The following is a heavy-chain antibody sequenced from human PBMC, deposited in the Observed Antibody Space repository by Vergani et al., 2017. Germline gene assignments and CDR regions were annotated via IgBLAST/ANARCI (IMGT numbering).Heavy chain of an antibody. Sequence: QVQLVQSGAEVKKPGASVKVSCKVSGYTLTELSMHWVRQAPGKGLEWMGGLDPEDGETIYAQKFQCRVTMTGDTSTDTASMELSSLRSEDTAVYYCAAILWFWDVPNLLGWFDPGGQGTLVTVSS. CDR1: GYTLTELS. J-gene: IGHJ5*02. D-gene: IGHD3-10*01. V-gene: IGHV1-24*01. CDR3: AAILWFWDVPNLLGWFDP. CDR2: LDPEDGET.